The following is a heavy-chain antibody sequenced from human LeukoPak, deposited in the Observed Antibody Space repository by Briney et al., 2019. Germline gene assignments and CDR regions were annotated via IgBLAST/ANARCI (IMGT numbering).Heavy chain of an antibody. CDR2: IYYSGST. CDR3: ARDETLLNVDTARGY. V-gene: IGHV4-31*03. CDR1: GGSISSGGYY. D-gene: IGHD5-18*01. J-gene: IGHJ4*02. Sequence: SQTLSLTCTVSGGSISSGGYYWSWIRQHPGKGLEWIGYIYYSGSTYYNPSLKSRVTISVDTSKNQFSLKLSSVTAADTAVYYCARDETLLNVDTARGYWGQGTLVTVSS.